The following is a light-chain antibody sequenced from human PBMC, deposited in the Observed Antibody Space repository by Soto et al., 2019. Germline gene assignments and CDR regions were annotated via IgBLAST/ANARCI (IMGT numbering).Light chain of an antibody. Sequence: EIVLTQSPATLNMSPGERATLSCRASQSISTYLAWYQQKPGQAPRLLIYGASTRATGIPDRFSGSGSGTDFTLTISRLEPEDFAVYYCQQYGSSPRTFGQGTKVDIK. CDR1: QSISTY. V-gene: IGKV3-20*01. J-gene: IGKJ1*01. CDR3: QQYGSSPRT. CDR2: GAS.